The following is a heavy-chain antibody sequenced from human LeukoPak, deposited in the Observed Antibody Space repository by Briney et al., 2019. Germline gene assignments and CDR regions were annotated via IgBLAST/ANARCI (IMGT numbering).Heavy chain of an antibody. Sequence: PSETLSLTCTVSGGSISSYYWSWIRQPPGKGLEWIGYIYYSGSTNYNPSLKSRVTISVDTSKNQFSLKLSSVTAADTAVYYCARDRAYSSSWWFDYWGQGTLVTVSS. CDR1: GGSISSYY. D-gene: IGHD6-13*01. CDR2: IYYSGST. CDR3: ARDRAYSSSWWFDY. J-gene: IGHJ4*02. V-gene: IGHV4-59*01.